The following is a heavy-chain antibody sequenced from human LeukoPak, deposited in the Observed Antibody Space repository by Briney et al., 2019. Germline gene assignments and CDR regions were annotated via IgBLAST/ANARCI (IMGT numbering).Heavy chain of an antibody. Sequence: GASVKVSCKASGGTFSSYAISWVRQAPGQGLEWMGGIIPIFGTANYAQKFQGRVTITTDESTSTAYMELSSLRSEDTAVYYCARSAMATTDTANYDYWGQGTLVNVSS. CDR3: ARSAMATTDTANYDY. V-gene: IGHV1-69*05. J-gene: IGHJ4*02. CDR1: GGTFSSYA. D-gene: IGHD5-18*01. CDR2: IIPIFGTA.